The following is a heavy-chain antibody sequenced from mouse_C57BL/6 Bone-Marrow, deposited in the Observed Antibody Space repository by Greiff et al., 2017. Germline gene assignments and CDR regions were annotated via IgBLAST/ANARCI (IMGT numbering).Heavy chain of an antibody. Sequence: VKLVESGPELVKPGASVKISCKASGYAFSSSWMNWVKQRPGKGLEWIGRIYPGDGDTNYNGKFKGKATLTADKSSSTAYMQLSSLTSEDSAVYFCARRTSTVAFDYWGQGTTLTVSS. D-gene: IGHD1-1*01. CDR2: IYPGDGDT. CDR1: GYAFSSSW. CDR3: ARRTSTVAFDY. V-gene: IGHV1-82*01. J-gene: IGHJ2*01.